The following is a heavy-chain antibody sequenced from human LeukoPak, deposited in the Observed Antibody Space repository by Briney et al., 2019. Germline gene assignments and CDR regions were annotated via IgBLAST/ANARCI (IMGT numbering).Heavy chain of an antibody. J-gene: IGHJ4*02. CDR2: TKEEGREK. D-gene: IGHD3-3*01. V-gene: IGHV3-7*05. CDR1: GLTFSTYC. CDR3: ARDTGLRNTVFGHRGVYFDY. Sequence: AGGSLRLSSAASGLTFSTYCMSWVRPAPGKGLEWVANTKEEGREKYYVDSGKGRFTIARDNAKKSLYLQMNSLRAEGTAVYYWARDTGLRNTVFGHRGVYFDYWGQGTLVTVSS.